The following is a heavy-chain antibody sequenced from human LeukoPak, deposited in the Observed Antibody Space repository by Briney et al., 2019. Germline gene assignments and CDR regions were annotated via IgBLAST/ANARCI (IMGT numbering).Heavy chain of an antibody. CDR2: IYPGDSDT. J-gene: IGHJ4*02. CDR3: ARQNAIGSYYFDY. CDR1: GYSFTHYW. D-gene: IGHD2-8*01. V-gene: IGHV5-51*01. Sequence: GESLKISCKGSGYSFTHYWIGWVRQMPGKGLEWMGIIYPGDSDTRNSPSFQGQVTISADKSITTAYLQWSSLKASDTAMYYCARQNAIGSYYFDYWGQGTLVTVSS.